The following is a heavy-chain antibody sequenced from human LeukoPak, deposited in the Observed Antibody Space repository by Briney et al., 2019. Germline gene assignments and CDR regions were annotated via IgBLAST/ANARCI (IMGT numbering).Heavy chain of an antibody. V-gene: IGHV3-7*03. CDR3: ANFGAYDSSGYYYWYFDL. CDR1: GFTFSSYW. D-gene: IGHD3-22*01. CDR2: IKQDGSEK. Sequence: GGSLRLSCAASGFTFSSYWMSWVRQAPGKGLEWVANIKQDGSEKYYVDSVKGRFTISRDNAKNSLYLQMNSLRAEDTAVYYCANFGAYDSSGYYYWYFDLWGRGTLVTVSS. J-gene: IGHJ2*01.